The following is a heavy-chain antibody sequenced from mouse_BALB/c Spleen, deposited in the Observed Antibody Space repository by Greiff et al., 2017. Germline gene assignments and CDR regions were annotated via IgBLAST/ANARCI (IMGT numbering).Heavy chain of an antibody. V-gene: IGHV14-3*02. CDR2: IDPANGNT. CDR1: GFNIKDTY. D-gene: IGHD2-4*01. Sequence: VQLQQSGAELVKPGASVKLSCTASGFNIKDTYMHWVKQRPEQGLEWIGRIDPANGNTKYDPKFQGKATITADTSSNTAYLQLSSLTSEDTAVYYCARDDYDFWCAYWGQGTLVTVSA. J-gene: IGHJ3*01. CDR3: ARDDYDFWCAY.